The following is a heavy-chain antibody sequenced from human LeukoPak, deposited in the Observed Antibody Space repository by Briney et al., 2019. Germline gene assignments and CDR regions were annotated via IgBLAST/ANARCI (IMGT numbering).Heavy chain of an antibody. CDR1: GFTFSSYS. V-gene: IGHV3-21*01. Sequence: GGSLRLSCAASGFTFSSYSMNWVRQAPGKGLVWVSSISSSSSYIYYADSVKGRFTISRDNAKNSLYLQMNSLRAEDTAVYYCARFTSYYDSSGYGYWGQGTLVTVSS. J-gene: IGHJ4*02. D-gene: IGHD3-22*01. CDR3: ARFTSYYDSSGYGY. CDR2: ISSSSSYI.